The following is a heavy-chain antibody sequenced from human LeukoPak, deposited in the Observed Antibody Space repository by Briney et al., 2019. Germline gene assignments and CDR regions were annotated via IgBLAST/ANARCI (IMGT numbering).Heavy chain of an antibody. J-gene: IGHJ4*02. CDR1: GGSISSSSYY. CDR3: ARHPLQRYYFDY. Sequence: PSETLSLTCTVSGGSISSSSYYWGWIRQPPGKGLEWIGSFYYSGSTYYNPSLKSRVTISVDTSKNQFSLKLSSVTAADTAVYYCARHPLQRYYFDYWGQGTLVTVSS. CDR2: FYYSGST. D-gene: IGHD4-11*01. V-gene: IGHV4-39*01.